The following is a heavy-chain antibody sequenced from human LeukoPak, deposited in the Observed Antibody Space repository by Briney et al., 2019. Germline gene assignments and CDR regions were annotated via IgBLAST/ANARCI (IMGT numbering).Heavy chain of an antibody. Sequence: SETLSLTCTVSGGSISSSSYYWGWIRQPPGKGLEWIGSIYYSGSTYYNPSLKSRVTISVDTSKNQFSLKLSSVTAADTAVYYCAGLLNYDSSGYYRDYWGQGTLVTVSS. V-gene: IGHV4-39*07. CDR1: GGSISSSSYY. J-gene: IGHJ4*02. D-gene: IGHD3-22*01. CDR3: AGLLNYDSSGYYRDY. CDR2: IYYSGST.